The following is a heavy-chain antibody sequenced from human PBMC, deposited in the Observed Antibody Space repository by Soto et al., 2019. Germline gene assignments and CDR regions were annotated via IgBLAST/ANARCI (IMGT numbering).Heavy chain of an antibody. D-gene: IGHD5-18*01. CDR1: GGSMSNNHW. J-gene: IGHJ6*02. CDR3: AREGGAYSYGDPPSLLALDV. CDR2: GHHSGSA. Sequence: QVQLQESGPGLVKSSDTLSLTCAVSGGSMSNNHWWGWVRQTPGKGLEWIGEGHHSGSANYNPSLKSRVRITVDPSKSRFSLSLMFVTAADTARYYCAREGGAYSYGDPPSLLALDVWGQGTTVIVTS. V-gene: IGHV4-4*02.